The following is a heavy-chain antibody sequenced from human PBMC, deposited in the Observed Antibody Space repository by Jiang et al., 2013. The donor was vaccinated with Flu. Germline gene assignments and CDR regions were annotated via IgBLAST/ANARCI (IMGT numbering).Heavy chain of an antibody. J-gene: IGHJ4*02. CDR2: ISSSSSYI. V-gene: IGHV3-21*01. CDR3: VSCGLPFLEYYFDY. D-gene: IGHD3-3*01. CDR1: GFTFSSYS. Sequence: QLLESGGGLVKPGGSLRLSCAASGFTFSSYSMNWVRQAPGKGLEWVSSISSSSSYIYYADSVKGRFTISRDNAKNSLYLQMNSLRAEDTAVYYCVSCGLPFLEYYFDYWGQGTLVTVSS.